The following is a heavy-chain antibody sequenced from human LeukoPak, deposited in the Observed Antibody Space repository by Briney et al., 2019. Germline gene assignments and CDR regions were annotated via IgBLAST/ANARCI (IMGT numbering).Heavy chain of an antibody. CDR2: IIPIFGTA. CDR3: ARDNAGYSGYDLFDY. V-gene: IGHV1-69*01. CDR1: GGTFSSYA. J-gene: IGHJ4*02. Sequence: GSSVKVSCKASGGTFSSYAISWVRQAPGQGREWMGGIIPIFGTANYAQKLQGRVTITADESTSTAYIELSSLRSEHTAVYYCARDNAGYSGYDLFDYWGERTLVTVSS. D-gene: IGHD5-12*01.